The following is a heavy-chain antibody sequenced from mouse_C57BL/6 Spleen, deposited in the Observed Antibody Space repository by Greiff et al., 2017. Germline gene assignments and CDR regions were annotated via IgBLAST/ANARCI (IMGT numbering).Heavy chain of an antibody. D-gene: IGHD1-1*02. V-gene: IGHV14-4*01. CDR2: IDPENGDT. CDR3: TTAGVGFDY. J-gene: IGHJ2*01. Sequence: VQLQQSGAELVRPGASVKLSCTASGFNIKDDYMHWVKQRPEQGLEWIGWIDPENGDTEYASKFQGKATITADTSSNTAYLQLSSLTSEDDAVYYCTTAGVGFDYWGQGTTLTVSS. CDR1: GFNIKDDY.